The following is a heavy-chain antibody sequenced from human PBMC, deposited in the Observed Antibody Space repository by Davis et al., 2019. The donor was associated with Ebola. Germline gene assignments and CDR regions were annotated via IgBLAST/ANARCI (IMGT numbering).Heavy chain of an antibody. CDR3: ARKGPYSPTLLDY. J-gene: IGHJ4*02. Sequence: GESLKISCAASGFTFSSYAMHWVRQAPGKGLEWVAVISYDGSNKYYADSVKGRFTISRDNSKNTLYLQMNSLRAEDTAVYYCARKGPYSPTLLDYWGQGTLVTVSS. CDR1: GFTFSSYA. V-gene: IGHV3-30*04. CDR2: ISYDGSNK. D-gene: IGHD6-13*01.